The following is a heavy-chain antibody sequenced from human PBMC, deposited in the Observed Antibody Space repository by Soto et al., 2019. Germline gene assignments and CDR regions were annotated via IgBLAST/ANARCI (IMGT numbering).Heavy chain of an antibody. CDR2: ITPDGGGA. J-gene: IGHJ4*02. V-gene: IGHV1-46*01. CDR3: ASEIGGIFYFDY. CDR1: GGSFSSYI. Sequence: ASVKVSCKASGGSFSSYIVSWVRQAPGQGLEYMGWITPDGGGARYAQKFQDRVTMTSDTSTSTVFLELTSPTSEDTAVYYCASEIGGIFYFDYRGQGTLGTVAS. D-gene: IGHD3-10*01.